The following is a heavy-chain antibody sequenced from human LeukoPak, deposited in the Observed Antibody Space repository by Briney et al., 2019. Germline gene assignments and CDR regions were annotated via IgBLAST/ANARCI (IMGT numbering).Heavy chain of an antibody. D-gene: IGHD1-1*01. Sequence: PGGSLRLSCAASGFTFVSYNMNWVRQAPGKGREGVSYISSSSSLIYYAGPVKGRFAVSRDSAKRSLYLQMNSLRAEDTAVYYCARDGNRDGDMDVWGKGTTVTVSS. V-gene: IGHV3-48*01. CDR3: ARDGNRDGDMDV. J-gene: IGHJ6*03. CDR2: ISSSSSLI. CDR1: GFTFVSYN.